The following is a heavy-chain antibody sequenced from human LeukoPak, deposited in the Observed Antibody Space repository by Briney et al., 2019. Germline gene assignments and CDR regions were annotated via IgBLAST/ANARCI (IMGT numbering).Heavy chain of an antibody. D-gene: IGHD2-15*01. CDR3: ARSRDIVVVVAATHYWFDP. CDR1: GGTFSSYA. CDR2: IIPIFGTA. J-gene: IGHJ5*02. Sequence: SVKVSCKASGGTFSSYAISWVRQAPGQGLEWMGGIIPIFGTANYAQKFQGRVTITADKSTSTAYMELSSLRSEDTAVYYCARSRDIVVVVAATHYWFDPWGQGTLVTVSS. V-gene: IGHV1-69*06.